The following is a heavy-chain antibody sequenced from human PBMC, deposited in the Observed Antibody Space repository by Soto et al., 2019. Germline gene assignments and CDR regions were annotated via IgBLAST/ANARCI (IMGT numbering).Heavy chain of an antibody. CDR3: ARDLHYVDSSGFHWEAPFEY. CDR1: GYSNNNDYS. V-gene: IGHV4-38-2*02. Sequence: PSETLSLTCSVSGYSNNNDYSWGWIRQPTGKGPEWIGSIFHAGTTYYSPSLQSRVTISLDTSKKQFSLRLRSVTATDTAVYYCARDLHYVDSSGFHWEAPFEYWGQGTLVTVSS. J-gene: IGHJ4*02. D-gene: IGHD3-22*01. CDR2: IFHAGTT.